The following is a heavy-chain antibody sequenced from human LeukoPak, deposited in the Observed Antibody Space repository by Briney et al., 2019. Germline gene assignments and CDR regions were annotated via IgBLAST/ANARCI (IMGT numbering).Heavy chain of an antibody. CDR2: IQYDASQI. V-gene: IGHV3-30*02. CDR3: ARRAGAYSHPYDY. Sequence: GGSLRLSCAASGFIFNNYGMHWVRQAPGKGLEWVAFIQYDASQIYYADSVKGRFTISRDNSKNTLYLQMNSLRAEDTAVYYCARRAGAYSHPYDYWGQGTLVTVSS. J-gene: IGHJ4*02. CDR1: GFIFNNYG. D-gene: IGHD4/OR15-4a*01.